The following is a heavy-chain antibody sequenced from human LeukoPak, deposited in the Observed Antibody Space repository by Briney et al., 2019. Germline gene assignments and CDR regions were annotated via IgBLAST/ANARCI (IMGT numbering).Heavy chain of an antibody. Sequence: SETLSLTCTVSGGSISSGSYYWSWIRQPAGKGLEWIGRIYTSGSTNYNPSLKSRVTISVDTSKNQFSLKLSSVTAADTAVYYCARDKGQWSGSQNYYYYYMDVWGKGTTVTVSS. CDR1: GGSISSGSYY. CDR2: IYTSGST. J-gene: IGHJ6*03. D-gene: IGHD3-3*01. V-gene: IGHV4-61*02. CDR3: ARDKGQWSGSQNYYYYYMDV.